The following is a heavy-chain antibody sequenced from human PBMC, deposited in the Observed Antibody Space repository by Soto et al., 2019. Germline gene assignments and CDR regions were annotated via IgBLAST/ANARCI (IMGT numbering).Heavy chain of an antibody. CDR3: ARDLVRRSSAYYLHAWFDP. CDR1: GGTFSSYA. D-gene: IGHD3-22*01. V-gene: IGHV1-69*13. Sequence: SVKVSCKASGGTFSSYAISWVRQAPGQGLEWMGGIIPIFGTANYAQKFQGRVTITADESTSTAYMELSSLRSEDTAVYYCARDLVRRSSAYYLHAWFDPWGQGTLVTV. J-gene: IGHJ5*02. CDR2: IIPIFGTA.